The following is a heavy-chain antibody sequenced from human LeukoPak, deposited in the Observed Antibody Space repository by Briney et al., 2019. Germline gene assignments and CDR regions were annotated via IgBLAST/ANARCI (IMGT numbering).Heavy chain of an antibody. J-gene: IGHJ3*02. CDR2: IYYSGST. CDR3: ASTIRLGELSLYADAFDI. V-gene: IGHV4-59*08. CDR1: GGSISSYY. D-gene: IGHD3-16*02. Sequence: SETLSLTCTVSGGSISSYYWSWIRQPPGKGLEWLGYIYYSGSTNYNPSLKSRVTISVDTSKNQFSLKLSSVTAADTAVYYCASTIRLGELSLYADAFDIWGQGTMVTVSS.